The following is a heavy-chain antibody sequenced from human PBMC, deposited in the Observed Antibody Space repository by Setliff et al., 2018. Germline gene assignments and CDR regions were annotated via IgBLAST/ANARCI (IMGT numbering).Heavy chain of an antibody. D-gene: IGHD3-10*01. V-gene: IGHV3-7*01. CDR2: IRQDGSEK. CDR1: GFTFSTYW. Sequence: GGSLRLSCAASGFTFSTYWMSWVRQAPGKGLEWVANIRQDGSEKYYVDSVKGRFSISRDNAKNSLYLHMNSLRAEDTAVFYCVGESAMVRGVISWGQGTLVTVSS. CDR3: VGESAMVRGVIS. J-gene: IGHJ5*02.